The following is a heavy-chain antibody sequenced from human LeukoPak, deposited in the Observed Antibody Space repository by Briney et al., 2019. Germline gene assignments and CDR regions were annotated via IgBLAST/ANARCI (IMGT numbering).Heavy chain of an antibody. J-gene: IGHJ6*03. D-gene: IGHD3-16*02. Sequence: PGGSLRLSCAASGFTFSSYSMNWVRQAPGKGLEWVSSISSSSSYIYYADSVKGRFTISRDNAKNSLYLQMNSLRAEDTAVYYCAGGVPLGELSLSYYYYYMDVWGKGTTVTTSS. V-gene: IGHV3-21*01. CDR3: AGGVPLGELSLSYYYYYMDV. CDR1: GFTFSSYS. CDR2: ISSSSSYI.